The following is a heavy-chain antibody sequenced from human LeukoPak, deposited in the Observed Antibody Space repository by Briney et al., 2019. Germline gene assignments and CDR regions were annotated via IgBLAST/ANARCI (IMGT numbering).Heavy chain of an antibody. D-gene: IGHD5-12*01. J-gene: IGHJ4*02. CDR3: AKDAGYSGYGSGNFDY. V-gene: IGHV3-30*02. CDR2: IRYDGSNK. Sequence: GGSLRLSCAASGFTFSSYGMHWVRQAPGKGLEWVAFIRYDGSNKYYADSVKGRFTISRDNSKNTLYLQMNSLRAEDTAVYYCAKDAGYSGYGSGNFDYWGQGTLVTVSS. CDR1: GFTFSSYG.